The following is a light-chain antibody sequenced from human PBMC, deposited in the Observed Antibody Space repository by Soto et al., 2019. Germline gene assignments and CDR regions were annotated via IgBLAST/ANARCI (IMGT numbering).Light chain of an antibody. Sequence: QPVLTQPPSASGSPGQSVTISCTGTSSDVGGYNYVSWYQQHPGKAPKLMIYDVSKRPSGVSDRFSGSKSGNTASLTVSGLQAEDEADYYCSSYAGSNDYVVFGGGTKLTVL. V-gene: IGLV2-8*01. J-gene: IGLJ2*01. CDR1: SSDVGGYNY. CDR3: SSYAGSNDYVV. CDR2: DVS.